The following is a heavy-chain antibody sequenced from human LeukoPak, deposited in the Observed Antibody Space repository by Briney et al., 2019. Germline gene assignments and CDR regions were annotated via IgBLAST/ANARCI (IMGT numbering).Heavy chain of an antibody. V-gene: IGHV3-53*01. Sequence: GWSLRLSCAASGFTVSSNYMSWVRQAPGKGLEWVSLIYSGGSTYYANSVKGRFTISRDNSQNTLYLQMNSLRAEDTAVYYCAREVAASGLGYFDYWGQGTLVTVSS. CDR2: IYSGGST. J-gene: IGHJ4*02. CDR1: GFTVSSNY. CDR3: AREVAASGLGYFDY. D-gene: IGHD3-16*01.